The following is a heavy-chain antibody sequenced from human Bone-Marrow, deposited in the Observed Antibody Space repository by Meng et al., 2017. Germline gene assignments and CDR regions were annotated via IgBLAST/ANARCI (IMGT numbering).Heavy chain of an antibody. CDR1: GYTFTSYA. J-gene: IGHJ4*02. D-gene: IGHD4-17*01. CDR3: ARRTAVSGMTFDY. V-gene: IGHV1-3*01. CDR2: INAGNGNT. Sequence: QVQLVHSGAEVKKPGASVKVSCKASGYTFTSYAMHWVRQAPGQRLEWMGWINAGNGNTKYSQKFQGRVTITRDTSASTAYMELSSLRSEDTAVYYCARRTAVSGMTFDYWGQGTLVTVSS.